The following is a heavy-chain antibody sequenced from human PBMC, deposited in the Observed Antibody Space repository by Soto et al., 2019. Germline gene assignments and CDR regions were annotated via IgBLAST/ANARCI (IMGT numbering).Heavy chain of an antibody. CDR2: ISGSGGST. CDR1: GFTFSSYA. V-gene: IGHV3-23*01. Sequence: GGSLRLSCAASGFTFSSYAMSWVRQAPGKGLEWVSAISGSGGSTYYADSVKGRFTISRDNSKNTLYLQMNSLRAEDTAVYYCAKDRGYCSGGSCLKESRSWGQGTLVTVSS. CDR3: AKDRGYCSGGSCLKESRS. J-gene: IGHJ4*02. D-gene: IGHD2-15*01.